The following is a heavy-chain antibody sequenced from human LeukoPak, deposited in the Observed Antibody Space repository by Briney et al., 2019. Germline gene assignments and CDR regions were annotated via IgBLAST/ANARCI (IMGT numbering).Heavy chain of an antibody. Sequence: PSETLSLTCTVSGGSISSSSYYWGWIRQPPGKGLEWIGSIYYSESTYYNPSLKSRVTISVDTSKNQFSLKLSSVTAADTAVYYCAREVWCGGDCYAFDYWGQGTLVTVSS. CDR2: IYYSEST. V-gene: IGHV4-39*07. CDR3: AREVWCGGDCYAFDY. CDR1: GGSISSSSYY. D-gene: IGHD2-21*02. J-gene: IGHJ4*02.